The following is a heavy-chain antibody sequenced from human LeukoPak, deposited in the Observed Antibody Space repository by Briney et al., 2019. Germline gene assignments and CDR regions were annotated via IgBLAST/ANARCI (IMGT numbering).Heavy chain of an antibody. CDR1: GFTFSTYS. V-gene: IGHV3-48*01. J-gene: IGHJ4*02. CDR3: AREAVAGRGFDY. D-gene: IGHD6-19*01. CDR2: ISSRSTTI. Sequence: GGSLRLSCAASGFTFSTYSMTWVRQASGKGLEWVSYISSRSTTIYYADSMRGRFTISRDNAKNSLYLQVNNLRVEDTALYYCAREAVAGRGFDYCGQGALVTVSS.